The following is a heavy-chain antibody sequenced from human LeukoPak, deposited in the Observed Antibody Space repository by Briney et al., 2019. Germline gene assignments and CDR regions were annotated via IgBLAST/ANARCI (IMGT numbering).Heavy chain of an antibody. CDR2: ISFDGGDK. V-gene: IGHV3-30*03. J-gene: IGHJ4*02. D-gene: IGHD2-15*01. Sequence: GGSLRLSCAASGFTFISFGMHWVRQAPGKGLQWVALISFDGGDKYYADSVKGRFTISRDNSKDTLFLQMNSLRPEDTAVYYCARQGRDHCSGGSCYLFDYWGQGTLVTVSS. CDR3: ARQGRDHCSGGSCYLFDY. CDR1: GFTFISFG.